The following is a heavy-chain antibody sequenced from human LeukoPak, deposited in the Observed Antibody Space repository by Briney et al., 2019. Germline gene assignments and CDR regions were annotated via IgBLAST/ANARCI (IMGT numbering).Heavy chain of an antibody. Sequence: GGSLRLSCAASGFTFRSYHMNWVRQAPGKGLELVSSINSVSSSIYYADSVKGRFTISRDNDKSSLYLQMNSLRAEDTAVYYCARSLSYDILTSYLYWGQGTLVTVSS. J-gene: IGHJ4*02. CDR3: ARSLSYDILTSYLY. D-gene: IGHD3-9*01. CDR1: GFTFRSYH. V-gene: IGHV3-21*01. CDR2: INSVSSSI.